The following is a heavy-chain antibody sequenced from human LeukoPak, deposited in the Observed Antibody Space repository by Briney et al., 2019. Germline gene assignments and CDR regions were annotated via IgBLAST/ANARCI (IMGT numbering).Heavy chain of an antibody. D-gene: IGHD6-13*01. V-gene: IGHV6-1*01. CDR1: GDSLSSDRAA. Sequence: SQTLSLTFAVSGDSLSSDRAAWNWLTHSPARGLEWLGSTYYRSKWYTAHAAFVGGRISITPDTSKNHFSLQLNSVTPEDTAVYYCARDRSRWFYFDLWGQGTLDTVS. J-gene: IGHJ4*02. CDR3: ARDRSRWFYFDL. CDR2: TYYRSKWYT.